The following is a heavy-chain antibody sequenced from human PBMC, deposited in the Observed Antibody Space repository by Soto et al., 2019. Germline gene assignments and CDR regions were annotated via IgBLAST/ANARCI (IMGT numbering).Heavy chain of an antibody. D-gene: IGHD3-10*01. Sequence: GGSLRLSCEASGFNFKKFAMGWVRQAPGEGLEWVSGISCCGGSTFYADSVKGRFSLARDDSKNTLSLQLNSLRDDDAAMYYCAKDSGLPRFGTLIHALDLWGQGTMVTVSS. V-gene: IGHV3-23*01. J-gene: IGHJ3*01. CDR1: GFNFKKFA. CDR3: AKDSGLPRFGTLIHALDL. CDR2: ISCCGGST.